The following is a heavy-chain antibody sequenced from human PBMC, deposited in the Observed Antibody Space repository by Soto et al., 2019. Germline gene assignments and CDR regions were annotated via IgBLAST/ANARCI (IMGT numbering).Heavy chain of an antibody. CDR3: ARAGDWNYVYDF. J-gene: IGHJ4*02. CDR1: GFTFTRYR. D-gene: IGHD1-7*01. Sequence: GGSLRLSCAASGFTFTRYRIHWVRQARGKGLVWVSRVNGDGSSTNYADSVKGRFTISRDNARNTVYLQMNSLRAEDTAVYYCARAGDWNYVYDFWGQGTLVTVSS. V-gene: IGHV3-74*01. CDR2: VNGDGSST.